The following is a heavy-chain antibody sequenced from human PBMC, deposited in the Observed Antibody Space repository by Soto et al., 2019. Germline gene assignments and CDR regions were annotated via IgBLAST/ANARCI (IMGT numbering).Heavy chain of an antibody. CDR1: GFTFEDYA. J-gene: IGHJ4*02. CDR3: AKMVTWDSSGYYQGGFDC. D-gene: IGHD3-22*01. Sequence: EMHLVESGGGLVQPGRSLRLSCAASGFTFEDYAMHWVRQAPGKGLAWVSGISWNSGNLIYADSVKGRFTISRDNAKNSLYLQMNSLRLEDTALYYFAKMVTWDSSGYYQGGFDCWGQGTLVTVSS. CDR2: ISWNSGNL. V-gene: IGHV3-9*01.